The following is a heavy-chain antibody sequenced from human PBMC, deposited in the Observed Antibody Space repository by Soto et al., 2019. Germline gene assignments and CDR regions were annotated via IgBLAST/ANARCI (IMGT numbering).Heavy chain of an antibody. J-gene: IGHJ3*02. CDR3: ARHKGGAFEI. CDR1: GYSFPRYW. CDR2: IYPGDSDT. D-gene: IGHD1-26*01. V-gene: IGHV5-51*01. Sequence: VKSQKISRNGSGYSFPRYWIGWVRQMPGKGLEWMGIIYPGDSDTRHSPSFQGQVTISADKSIITAYLQWSSLKASDTAMYYCARHKGGAFEISGQGTMVAVSS.